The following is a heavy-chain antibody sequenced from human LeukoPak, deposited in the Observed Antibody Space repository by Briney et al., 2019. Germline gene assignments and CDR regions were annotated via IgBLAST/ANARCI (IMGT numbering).Heavy chain of an antibody. CDR2: INTYNGNT. V-gene: IGHV1-18*01. J-gene: IGHJ4*02. CDR3: VLDVVVAATKRFDY. CDR1: GYTFTSYG. D-gene: IGHD2-15*01. Sequence: ASVKVSCKASGYTFTSYGISWVRQAPGQGLEWMGWINTYNGNTKYAQKVQGRVTMTTDTSTTTAYMEVRSLRSDDTAVYYCVLDVVVAATKRFDYWGQGTLVTVSS.